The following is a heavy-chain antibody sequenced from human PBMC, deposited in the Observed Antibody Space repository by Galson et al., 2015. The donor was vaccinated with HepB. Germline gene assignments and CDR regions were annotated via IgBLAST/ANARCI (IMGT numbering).Heavy chain of an antibody. Sequence: SLRLSCAASGFTFSSYGTHWVRQAPGKGLEWVAVISYDGSNKYYADSVKGRFTISRDNSKNTLYLQMNSLRAEDTAVYYCAKDRHLDSSSWSGGFDYWGQGTLVTVSS. J-gene: IGHJ4*02. V-gene: IGHV3-30*18. D-gene: IGHD6-13*01. CDR1: GFTFSSYG. CDR3: AKDRHLDSSSWSGGFDY. CDR2: ISYDGSNK.